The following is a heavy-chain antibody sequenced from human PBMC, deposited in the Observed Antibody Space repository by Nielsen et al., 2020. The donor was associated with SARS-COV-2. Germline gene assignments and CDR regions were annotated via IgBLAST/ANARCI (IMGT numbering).Heavy chain of an antibody. Sequence: GESLKISCATSGFTFSSHALHWVRQAPGKGLEWMTIISYDGNEHYADSVKGRFTISRDNSKSTVFLQMNSLKLEDTAVYYCARETIDHTSSFVDYWGQGTLVTVSS. J-gene: IGHJ4*02. CDR2: ISYDGNE. CDR1: GFTFSSHA. D-gene: IGHD6-6*01. CDR3: ARETIDHTSSFVDY. V-gene: IGHV3-30*04.